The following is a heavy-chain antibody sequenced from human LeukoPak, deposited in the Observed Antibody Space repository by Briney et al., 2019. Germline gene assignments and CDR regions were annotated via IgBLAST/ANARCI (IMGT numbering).Heavy chain of an antibody. D-gene: IGHD3-9*01. CDR1: GGSISSSSYY. CDR2: IYYSGST. J-gene: IGHJ4*02. CDR3: ARPVVLRYFDRYYFDY. Sequence: SETLSLTCTVSGGSISSSSYYWGWIRQPPGKGLEWIGSIYYSGSTYYNPSLKSRVTISVDTSKNQFSLKLSSVTAADTAVHYCARPVVLRYFDRYYFDYWGQGTLVTVSS. V-gene: IGHV4-39*01.